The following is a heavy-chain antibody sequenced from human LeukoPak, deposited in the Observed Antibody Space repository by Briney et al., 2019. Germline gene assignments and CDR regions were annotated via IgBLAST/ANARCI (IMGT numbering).Heavy chain of an antibody. V-gene: IGHV1-18*01. Sequence: ASVKVSCKASGYTFTSYGISWVRQAPGQGLEWMGWISAYNGNTNYAQKLQGRITMTTDTSTSTAYMELRSLRSDDTAVYYCARDPLYYDFWSGYYLWGQGTLVTVSS. J-gene: IGHJ4*02. CDR2: ISAYNGNT. CDR1: GYTFTSYG. D-gene: IGHD3-3*01. CDR3: ARDPLYYDFWSGYYL.